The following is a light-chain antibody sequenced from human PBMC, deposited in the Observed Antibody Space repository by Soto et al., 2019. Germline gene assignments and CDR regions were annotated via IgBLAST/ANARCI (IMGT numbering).Light chain of an antibody. Sequence: EIVLTQSPATLSLSPGQRATLSCRASQSVSHFLAWYPQKPGQAPSLLIYDASNRASGIPARFSGSGSGTDFTLTISRLEPEDFAVYYCQQRTNWWWTFGQGTRVEIK. CDR1: QSVSHF. CDR2: DAS. J-gene: IGKJ1*01. CDR3: QQRTNWWWT. V-gene: IGKV3-11*01.